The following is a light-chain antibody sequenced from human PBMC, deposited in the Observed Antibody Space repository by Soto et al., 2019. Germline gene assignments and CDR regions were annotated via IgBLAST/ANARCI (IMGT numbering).Light chain of an antibody. V-gene: IGKV3-20*01. Sequence: ELVLTQSPGTLSLSPGDRATLSCRASQSVSSSYLGWYQQKPGQAPRLLIYGASSRATGIPDRFSGRGSGTVFTLTISRLEPEDFAVYYCQRYGGSPLYTFGQGTKLEIK. J-gene: IGKJ2*01. CDR2: GAS. CDR1: QSVSSSY. CDR3: QRYGGSPLYT.